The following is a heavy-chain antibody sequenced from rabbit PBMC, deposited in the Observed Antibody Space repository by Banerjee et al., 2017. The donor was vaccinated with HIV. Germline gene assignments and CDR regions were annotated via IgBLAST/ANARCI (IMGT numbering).Heavy chain of an antibody. CDR3: ARGGGSWDL. Sequence: QSLEESGGDLVKPGASLTLTCTASGFSFSSSYWICWVRQAPGKGLEWIACIYAGSSGSTWYASWVNGRFTISKPSSTTVTLQMTSLTAADTATYFCARGGGSWDLWGQGTLVTVS. CDR1: GFSFSSSYW. D-gene: IGHD5-1*01. CDR2: IYAGSSGST. V-gene: IGHV1S40*01. J-gene: IGHJ4*01.